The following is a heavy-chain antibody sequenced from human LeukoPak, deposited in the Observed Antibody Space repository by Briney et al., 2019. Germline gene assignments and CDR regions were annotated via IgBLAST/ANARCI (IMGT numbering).Heavy chain of an antibody. CDR2: TYYRCKLYN. CDR3: AREQEAAAGYNWFDP. D-gene: IGHD6-13*01. V-gene: IGHV6-1*01. CDR1: GDSFSSNSAA. J-gene: IGHJ5*02. Sequence: SQTLSLTCAISGDSFSSNSAAWNWIRQSPSRGLEWLGRTYYRCKLYNDYAGSVKSRISMKPDTSKNKFSLQLNSVTPEDTAEYYCAREQEAAAGYNWFDPWGQGTLVTVSS.